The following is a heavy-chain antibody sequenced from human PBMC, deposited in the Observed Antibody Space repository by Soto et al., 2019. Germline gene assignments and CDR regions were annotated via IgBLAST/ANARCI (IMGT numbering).Heavy chain of an antibody. J-gene: IGHJ4*02. V-gene: IGHV3-33*01. CDR2: IWYDGSNK. D-gene: IGHD2-2*01. CDR3: ARDIRSRAAIDY. Sequence: GGSLRLSCAASGFTFSSYGMHWVRQAPGKGLEWVAVIWYDGSNKYYADSVKGRFTISRDNSKNTLYLQMNSLRAEDTAVYYCARDIRSRAAIDYWGQGTLVTVSS. CDR1: GFTFSSYG.